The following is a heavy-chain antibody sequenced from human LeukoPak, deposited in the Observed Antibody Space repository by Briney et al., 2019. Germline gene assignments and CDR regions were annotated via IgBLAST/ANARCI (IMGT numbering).Heavy chain of an antibody. CDR3: ARHGDTASHYFLDY. J-gene: IGHJ4*02. CDR1: SGSVNSYY. CDR2: IYTTDKT. V-gene: IGHV4-4*07. Sequence: SETLSLTCTVSSGSVNSYYWGWVRQPAGRGLEWIGRIYTTDKTYYNPSLKSRLTMSVDTSKSQFSLNLTSVTAADTAIYYCARHGDTASHYFLDYWSRGTLVTVSS. D-gene: IGHD2-21*01.